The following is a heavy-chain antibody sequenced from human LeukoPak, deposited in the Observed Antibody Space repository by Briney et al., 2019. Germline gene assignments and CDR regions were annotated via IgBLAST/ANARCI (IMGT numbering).Heavy chain of an antibody. Sequence: GGSLRLSCAASGFTFSSYAMHWVRQAPGKGLEWVAVISYYGSNKYYADSVKGRFTISRDNSKNTLYLQMNSLRAEDTAVYYCARDPAVYYDFWSGYYTTGSAVDYWGQGTLVTVSS. J-gene: IGHJ4*02. CDR3: ARDPAVYYDFWSGYYTTGSAVDY. CDR2: ISYYGSNK. CDR1: GFTFSSYA. D-gene: IGHD3-3*01. V-gene: IGHV3-30-3*01.